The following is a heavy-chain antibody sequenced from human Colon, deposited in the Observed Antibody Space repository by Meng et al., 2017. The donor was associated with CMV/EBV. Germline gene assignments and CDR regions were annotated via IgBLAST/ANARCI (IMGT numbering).Heavy chain of an antibody. CDR2: INGDGSST. J-gene: IGHJ4*01. V-gene: IGHV3-74*01. CDR3: ARDLNFWSGYYDY. Sequence: GGSLRLSCVASGFTFSNYGMHWVRQAPGKGLVWVSLINGDGSSTRFGDSVKGRFTISRDNAKNIIYLEMNSLRAEDTGVYFCARDLNFWSGYYDYWGHGTPVTVSS. D-gene: IGHD3-3*01. CDR1: GFTFSNYG.